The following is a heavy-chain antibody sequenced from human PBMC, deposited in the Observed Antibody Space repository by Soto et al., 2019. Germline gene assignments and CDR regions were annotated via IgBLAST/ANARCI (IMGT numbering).Heavy chain of an antibody. V-gene: IGHV3-21*01. CDR2: IRGFSPYT. CDR3: ARDRGYDAHAYYYTAMDV. CDR1: GFTFRTYT. D-gene: IGHD3-10*01. J-gene: IGHJ6*02. Sequence: GGSVRLSCISSGFTFRTYTMNWVRQAPGEGLEWVSGIRGFSPYTFYAESVKGRFTISRDNAKNSVFLQMDSLRAEDTAVYYCARDRGYDAHAYYYTAMDVWGQGTTVTVSS.